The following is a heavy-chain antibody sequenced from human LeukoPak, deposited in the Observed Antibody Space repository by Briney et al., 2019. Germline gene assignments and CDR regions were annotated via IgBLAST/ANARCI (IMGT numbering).Heavy chain of an antibody. CDR3: ARSTSSSSPYYYYYCYYMDV. CDR2: IYYSGST. CDR1: GGSISSYY. Sequence: SETLSLTCTVSGGSISSYYWSWIRQPPGKGLEWIGYIYYSGSTNYNPSLKSRVTISVDTSKNQFSLKLSSVTAADTAVYCARSTSSSSPYYYYYCYYMDVWGKGTTVTVSS. J-gene: IGHJ6*03. D-gene: IGHD6-6*01. V-gene: IGHV4-59*01.